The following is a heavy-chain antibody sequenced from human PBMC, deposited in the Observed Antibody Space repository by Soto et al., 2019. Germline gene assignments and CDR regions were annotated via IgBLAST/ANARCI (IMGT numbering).Heavy chain of an antibody. CDR2: ISSSSSTI. D-gene: IGHD6-6*01. CDR1: GFTYSSYS. CDR3: AMPEYSSASNGMDI. J-gene: IGHJ6*02. Sequence: GGSLRLSCAASGFTYSSYSMNWVRQAPGKGLERVSYISSSSSTICYADSVKGRFTISRDNAKNSLCLQMNSLRDEDTAVYYCAMPEYSSASNGMDIWGQGTTVTVS. V-gene: IGHV3-48*02.